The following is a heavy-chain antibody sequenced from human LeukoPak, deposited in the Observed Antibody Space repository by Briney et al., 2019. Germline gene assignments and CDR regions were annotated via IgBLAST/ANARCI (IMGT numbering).Heavy chain of an antibody. Sequence: GGSLRLSCAASGFTFSDHYMDWVRQAPGKGLEWVAVISYDGSNKYYADSVKGRFTISRDNSKNTLYLQMNSLRAEDTAVYYCARESSRNWFDPWGQGTLVTVSS. CDR3: ARESSRNWFDP. V-gene: IGHV3-30*03. CDR2: ISYDGSNK. J-gene: IGHJ5*02. CDR1: GFTFSDHY.